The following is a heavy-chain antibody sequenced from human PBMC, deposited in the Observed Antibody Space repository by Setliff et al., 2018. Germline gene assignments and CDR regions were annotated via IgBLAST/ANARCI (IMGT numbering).Heavy chain of an antibody. CDR1: GFSFSDHS. CDR2: TRNKVSSYIT. V-gene: IGHV3-72*01. J-gene: IGHJ4*02. Sequence: GGSLRLSCATSGFSFSDHSMDWVRQAPGKGLEWVGRTRNKVSSYITEYAASVKGRFTISRDDSKKSLFLQMNSLKSEDTAVYYCVRDVGYTYGLDFWGQGTLVTVSS. D-gene: IGHD5-18*01. CDR3: VRDVGYTYGLDF.